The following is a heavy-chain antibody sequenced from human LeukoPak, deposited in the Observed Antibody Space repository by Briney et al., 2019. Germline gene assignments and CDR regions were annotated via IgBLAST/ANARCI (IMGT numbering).Heavy chain of an antibody. D-gene: IGHD5-18*01. V-gene: IGHV7-4-1*02. CDR1: GYTFTGYY. CDR2: INTNTGNP. Sequence: ASVKVSCKASGYTFTGYYMHWVRQAPGQGLEWMGWINTNTGNPTYAQGFTGRFVFSLDTSVSTAYLQISSLKAEDTAVYYCARRSLGYSYGSYYYYYYMDVWGKGTTVTVSS. J-gene: IGHJ6*03. CDR3: ARRSLGYSYGSYYYYYYMDV.